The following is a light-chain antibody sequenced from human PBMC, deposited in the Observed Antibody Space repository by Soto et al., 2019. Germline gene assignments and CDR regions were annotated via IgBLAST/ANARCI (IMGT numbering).Light chain of an antibody. CDR2: DVS. CDR1: SSDVGGFNY. V-gene: IGLV2-14*01. CDR3: SSSTSSSTPVL. Sequence: QSALTQPASVSGSPGQSITISCTGTSSDVGGFNYVSWYQQHPGKAPKLMIFDVSSRPTGVSNRFSGSKSGNTASLTISGLQAEDEADYYCSSSTSSSTPVLFGGGTKVTVL. J-gene: IGLJ2*01.